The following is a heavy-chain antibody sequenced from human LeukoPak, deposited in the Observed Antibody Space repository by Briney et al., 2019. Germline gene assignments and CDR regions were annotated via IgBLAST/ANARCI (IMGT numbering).Heavy chain of an antibody. Sequence: SQTLSLTCTVSGGSISSGDYYWSWIRQPPGKGLEWIGYIYYSGSTYYNPSLKSRVTISVDTSENQFSLRLSSVTAADTAVYYCGRTSRTGEPEYFQHWGQGTLVTVSS. J-gene: IGHJ1*01. V-gene: IGHV4-30-4*01. CDR2: IYYSGST. D-gene: IGHD2-8*02. CDR3: GRTSRTGEPEYFQH. CDR1: GGSISSGDYY.